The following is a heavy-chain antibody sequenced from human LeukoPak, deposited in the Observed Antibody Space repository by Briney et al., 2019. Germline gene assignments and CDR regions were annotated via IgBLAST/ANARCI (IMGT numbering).Heavy chain of an antibody. CDR2: IYYSGST. CDR1: GGSISSGDYY. Sequence: SETLSLTCTVSGGSISSGDYYWSWIRQPPGKGLEWIGYIYYSGSTYYNPSLKSRVTISVDTSKNQFSLKLSSVTAADTAVYYCAEGSSARNWFDPWGQGTLVTVSS. J-gene: IGHJ5*02. CDR3: AEGSSARNWFDP. D-gene: IGHD6-6*01. V-gene: IGHV4-30-4*08.